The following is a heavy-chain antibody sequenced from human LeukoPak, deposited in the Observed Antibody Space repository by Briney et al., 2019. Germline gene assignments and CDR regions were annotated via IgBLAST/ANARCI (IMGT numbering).Heavy chain of an antibody. D-gene: IGHD5-24*01. CDR3: ARGGDWVQFASHIDY. Sequence: GGSLRLSCAAPGLIFRNAWMSWIRQAPGKGLEWVGRIKSKTDGGTTDYAAPVKGRFTVSRDDSKNTLYLQMSSLRAEDTAVYFCARGGDWVQFASHIDYWGQGTLVTVSS. CDR1: GLIFRNAW. J-gene: IGHJ4*02. V-gene: IGHV3-15*01. CDR2: IKSKTDGGTT.